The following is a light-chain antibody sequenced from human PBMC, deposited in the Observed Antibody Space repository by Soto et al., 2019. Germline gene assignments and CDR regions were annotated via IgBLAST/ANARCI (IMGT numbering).Light chain of an antibody. J-gene: IGKJ1*01. CDR3: QQYNSSPT. CDR2: KAS. Sequence: DIQMTQSPSTLSASVGDRVTITCRASQSISSWLAWYQQKPGKAPKLLIYKASSLESGVPSRFSGSGSGTEFTLTISSLQADDFATYYCQQYNSSPTFGQGTKVELK. V-gene: IGKV1-5*03. CDR1: QSISSW.